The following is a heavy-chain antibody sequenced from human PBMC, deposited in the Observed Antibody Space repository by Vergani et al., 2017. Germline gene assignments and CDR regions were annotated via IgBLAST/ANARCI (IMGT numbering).Heavy chain of an antibody. Sequence: EVQLVESGGSVVRPGGSLRLSCAASGFTFDDYGMNWVRQVPGKGLEWVGRIRNKANDYTTQYAASVKGRFTISRDDSKSYLYLQMNSLQTEDTALYYCVRVKGSNWNDHLYDIWGQGTLVTVSS. CDR2: IRNKANDYTT. CDR1: GFTFDDYG. J-gene: IGHJ3*02. V-gene: IGHV3-72*01. CDR3: VRVKGSNWNDHLYDI. D-gene: IGHD1-1*01.